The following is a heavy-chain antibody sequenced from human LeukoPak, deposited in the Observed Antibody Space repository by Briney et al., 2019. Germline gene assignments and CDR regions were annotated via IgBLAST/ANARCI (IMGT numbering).Heavy chain of an antibody. CDR2: IGGSGGST. V-gene: IGHV3-23*01. CDR3: AKDHVAYYYDSSGYYYPAPFDY. CDR1: GFTFSSYA. J-gene: IGHJ4*02. D-gene: IGHD3-22*01. Sequence: PGGSLRLSCAASGFTFSSYAMSWVRQAPGKGLEWVSAIGGSGGSTYYADSVKGRFTISRDNSKNTLYLQMNSLRAEDTAVYYCAKDHVAYYYDSSGYYYPAPFDYWGQGTLVTVSS.